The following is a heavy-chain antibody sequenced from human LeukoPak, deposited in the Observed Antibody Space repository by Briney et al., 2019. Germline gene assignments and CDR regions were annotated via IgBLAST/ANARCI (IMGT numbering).Heavy chain of an antibody. CDR1: GYSFTSYW. Sequence: GESLKISCKGSGYSFTSYWIGWVRQMPGKGLEWMGIIYPADSDTRYSPSFQGQVTFSVDTSISTAYLQWSGLRASDTAIYYCVRFGLTSSLDYWGQGTLVTVSS. CDR3: VRFGLTSSLDY. J-gene: IGHJ4*02. V-gene: IGHV5-51*01. CDR2: IYPADSDT. D-gene: IGHD6-13*01.